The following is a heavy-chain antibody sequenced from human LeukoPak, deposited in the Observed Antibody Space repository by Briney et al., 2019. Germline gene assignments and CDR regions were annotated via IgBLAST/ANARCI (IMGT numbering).Heavy chain of an antibody. J-gene: IGHJ5*02. Sequence: PGGSLRLSCAASGFTFTAYTINWVRQAPGKGLEWVSSISSTSYIYYADSVKGRFTISRDNAKNSVYLQMNSLTAEDTAVYYCARDTAMVKFDPWGQGTLVTVSS. V-gene: IGHV3-21*01. CDR2: ISSTSYI. CDR1: GFTFTAYT. CDR3: ARDTAMVKFDP. D-gene: IGHD5-18*01.